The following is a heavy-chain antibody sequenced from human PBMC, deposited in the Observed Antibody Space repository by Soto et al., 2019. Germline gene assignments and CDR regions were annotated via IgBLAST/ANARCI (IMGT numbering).Heavy chain of an antibody. CDR1: GFTFDDYA. CDR2: ISWNSGSI. V-gene: IGHV3-9*01. Sequence: EVQLVESGGGLVQPGRSLRLSCTASGFTFDDYAMHWVRQAPGKGLEWVSGISWNSGSIGFADSVKGRFTVSRDNAKNSLHLQMNNLRTEATALYYSAKGGRQKTNYGSWFDPWGQGTLVTVSS. CDR3: AKGGRQKTNYGSWFDP. D-gene: IGHD4-17*01. J-gene: IGHJ5*02.